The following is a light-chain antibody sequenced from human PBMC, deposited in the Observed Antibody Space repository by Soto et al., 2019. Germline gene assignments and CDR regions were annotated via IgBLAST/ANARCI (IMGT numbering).Light chain of an antibody. J-gene: IGKJ2*01. CDR1: QSISSY. Sequence: DIQMTQSPSSLSASVGDRVTITCRASQSISSYLNWYQQKPGKAPKLLIYAASSSQSGVPSRFSGRGSETDFPLTISSLQTEDFATYYCQQSYSTPNAFGQGTKLEIK. CDR2: AAS. CDR3: QQSYSTPNA. V-gene: IGKV1-39*01.